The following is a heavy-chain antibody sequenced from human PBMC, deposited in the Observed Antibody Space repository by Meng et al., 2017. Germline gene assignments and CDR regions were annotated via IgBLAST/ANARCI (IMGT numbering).Heavy chain of an antibody. D-gene: IGHD2-15*01. CDR2: ISSNGGST. Sequence: GGSLRLSCAASGFTFSSYEMNWVRQAPGKGLEYVSAISSNGGSTYYANSVKGRFTISRDNSKNTLYLQMGSLRAEDMAVYYCARVCRSGGSCYDAFDIWGQGTMVTVS. CDR1: GFTFSSYE. J-gene: IGHJ3*02. CDR3: ARVCRSGGSCYDAFDI. V-gene: IGHV3-64*01.